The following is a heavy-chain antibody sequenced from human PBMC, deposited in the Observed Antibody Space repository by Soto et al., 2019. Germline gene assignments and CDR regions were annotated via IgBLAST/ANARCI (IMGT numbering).Heavy chain of an antibody. Sequence: SETLSLTCSVSGASISSYYWGWIRQPPGKGLEWIGYVYYSGTTTYNPSLQSRVSMSLDTTNSQFSLRLSSVTAADTAVYYCARERGNWSNAFDIWGQGTMVTVSS. CDR2: VYYSGTT. CDR3: ARERGNWSNAFDI. D-gene: IGHD1-1*01. J-gene: IGHJ3*02. CDR1: GASISSYY. V-gene: IGHV4-59*01.